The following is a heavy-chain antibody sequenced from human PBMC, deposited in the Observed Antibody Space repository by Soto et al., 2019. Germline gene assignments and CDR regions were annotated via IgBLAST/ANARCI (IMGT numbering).Heavy chain of an antibody. CDR3: ATVHESQGDWGVNWFDP. V-gene: IGHV3-23*01. D-gene: IGHD3-10*01. J-gene: IGHJ5*02. CDR2: ISGSGGST. Sequence: GGSLRLSCAASGFTFSSYAMSWVRQAPGKGLEWVSAISGSGGSTYYADSVKGRFTISRDNPKNTLYLPMNSLRAEDTAVYYCATVHESQGDWGVNWFDPWGQGTLVTVSS. CDR1: GFTFSSYA.